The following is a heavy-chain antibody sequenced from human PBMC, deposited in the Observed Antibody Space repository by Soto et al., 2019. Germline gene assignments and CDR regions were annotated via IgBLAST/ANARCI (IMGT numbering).Heavy chain of an antibody. CDR3: EKALYSSGWSVDY. CDR1: GFTFSSYG. D-gene: IGHD6-19*01. CDR2: ISYDGSNK. Sequence: GGSLRLSCAASGFTFSSYGMHWVRQSPGKGLEWVAAISYDGSNKYYADSVKGRFTISRDNSKNTLYLQMNSLRAEDTAVYYCEKALYSSGWSVDYWGQGTLVTVSS. J-gene: IGHJ4*02. V-gene: IGHV3-30*18.